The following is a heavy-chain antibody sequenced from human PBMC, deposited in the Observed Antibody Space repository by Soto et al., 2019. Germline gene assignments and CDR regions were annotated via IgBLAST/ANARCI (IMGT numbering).Heavy chain of an antibody. Sequence: QVQLQQSGPGLVEPSGTLSLTCAVSGGSVNSPNWWNWVRQPPETGLEWIGEMHHSGSSNYNPSHKTRLTLSVDESNNELSMNLNSVPATDTAIYYCGRANSSGSQIDSWGQGILVTVSS. D-gene: IGHD6-19*01. CDR3: GRANSSGSQIDS. V-gene: IGHV4-4*02. CDR1: GGSVNSPNW. J-gene: IGHJ4*02. CDR2: MHHSGSS.